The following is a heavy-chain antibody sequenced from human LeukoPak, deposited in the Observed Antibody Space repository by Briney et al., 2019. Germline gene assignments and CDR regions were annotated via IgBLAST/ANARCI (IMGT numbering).Heavy chain of an antibody. CDR3: ARRGTNTWFDT. Sequence: GESLKISCKGSGYIFSKSWIGWVRHVPGKGLEWMGIIYPGDSDTRYNPSFQGQVTISADKPITTAYLQWSSLKASDTAMYYCARRGTNTWFDTWGQGTLVTVSS. V-gene: IGHV5-51*01. CDR1: GYIFSKSW. CDR2: IYPGDSDT. J-gene: IGHJ5*02.